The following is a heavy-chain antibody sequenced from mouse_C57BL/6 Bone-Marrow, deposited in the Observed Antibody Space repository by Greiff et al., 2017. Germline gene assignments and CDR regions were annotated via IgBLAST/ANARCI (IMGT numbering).Heavy chain of an antibody. V-gene: IGHV1-64*01. J-gene: IGHJ3*01. CDR1: GYTFTSYW. CDR2: IHPNSGST. D-gene: IGHD2-3*01. CDR3: ARSPDGYYLLAWFAY. Sequence: QVQLQQPGAELVKPGASVKLSCKASGYTFTSYWMHWVKQRPGQGLEWIGMIHPNSGSTNYNEKFKSKATLTEDKSSITAYMQLSSLTAEDSAVYYCARSPDGYYLLAWFAYWGQGTLVTVSA.